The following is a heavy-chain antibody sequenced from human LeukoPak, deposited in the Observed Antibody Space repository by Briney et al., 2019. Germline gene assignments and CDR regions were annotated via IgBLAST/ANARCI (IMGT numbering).Heavy chain of an antibody. CDR1: GFTFNSYT. J-gene: IGHJ6*04. CDR2: ISSSSSYI. Sequence: PGGSLRLSCAASGFTFNSYTMNWVRQAPGKGLEWVSSISSSSSYIYYADSVKGRFTISRDNAKNSLFLQMNSLRAEDTAVYSCESGQGWNYQRGDVCGKGTTVTVSS. V-gene: IGHV3-21*01. D-gene: IGHD1-7*01. CDR3: ESGQGWNYQRGDV.